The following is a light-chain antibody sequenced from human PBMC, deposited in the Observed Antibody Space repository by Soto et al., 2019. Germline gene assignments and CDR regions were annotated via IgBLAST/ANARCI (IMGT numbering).Light chain of an antibody. V-gene: IGKV3-20*01. CDR3: QLYSNSRA. CDR2: GAS. CDR1: QSVSGSY. Sequence: EIVLTQSPGTLSLSPGEGATLSCRASQSVSGSYLAWYQQKPGQAPRLLIYGASTRATGIPDRFSGGGSATDFTLSISRLEPEDFAVYYCQLYSNSRAFGQGTKVEFK. J-gene: IGKJ1*01.